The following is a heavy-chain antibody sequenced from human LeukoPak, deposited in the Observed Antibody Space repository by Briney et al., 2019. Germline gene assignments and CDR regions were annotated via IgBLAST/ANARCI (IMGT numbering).Heavy chain of an antibody. V-gene: IGHV1-69*05. CDR3: AIREYYYDSSGYSYNWFDP. J-gene: IGHJ5*02. CDR2: IIPIFGTA. D-gene: IGHD3-22*01. Sequence: ASVKVSCKASGGTFSSYAISWVRQAPGQGLEWMGGIIPIFGTANYAQKFQGRVTITTDESTSTAYMELNSLRSEDTAVYYCAIREYYYDSSGYSYNWFDPWGQGTLVTVSS. CDR1: GGTFSSYA.